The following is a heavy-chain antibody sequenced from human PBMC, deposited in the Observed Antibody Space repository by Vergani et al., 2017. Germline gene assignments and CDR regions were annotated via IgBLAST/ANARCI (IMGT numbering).Heavy chain of an antibody. CDR3: AKARDPNCKGGNCYSYYYCLDL. CDR1: GFTFSSYA. J-gene: IGHJ6*02. V-gene: IGHV3-23*01. Sequence: EVQLLESGGNLIQPGGSLRLSCGASGFTFSSYAMTWVRLAPAKGLHWVSAISGSGVNTFYTDSVKGRFTISSDNSKYTLYLQMNSLRVEDTSIYYCAKARDPNCKGGNCYSYYYCLDLWGQGTMVTVSS. CDR2: ISGSGVNT. D-gene: IGHD2-21*01.